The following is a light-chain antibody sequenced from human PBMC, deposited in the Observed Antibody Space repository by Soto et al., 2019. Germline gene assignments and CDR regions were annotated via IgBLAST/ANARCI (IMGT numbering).Light chain of an antibody. CDR1: SSDVGGYNY. J-gene: IGLJ2*01. Sequence: QSALTQPPSASGSPGQSVTISCTGTSSDVGGYNYVSWYQQHPGKAPKLMIFEVSKRPSGVADRFSGSKSDNPASLTVSGLQAEDEADYYCSSYAGSNIVLFGGGTQLTVL. V-gene: IGLV2-8*01. CDR2: EVS. CDR3: SSYAGSNIVL.